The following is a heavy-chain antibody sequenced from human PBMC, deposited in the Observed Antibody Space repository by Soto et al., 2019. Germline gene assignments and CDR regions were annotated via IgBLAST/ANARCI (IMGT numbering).Heavy chain of an antibody. CDR3: VKDGVSVPPAWFDP. Sequence: PRWSLRLSCAASGFTFSSYGMHWFRQAPGKGLEWVTVITYDGSNKYYADSVKGRFTISRDNSKNTLYLQMNSLRAEDTAVYYCVKDGVSVPPAWFDPWGQGKLVTVSS. D-gene: IGHD2-8*01. CDR1: GFTFSSYG. V-gene: IGHV3-30*18. J-gene: IGHJ5*02. CDR2: ITYDGSNK.